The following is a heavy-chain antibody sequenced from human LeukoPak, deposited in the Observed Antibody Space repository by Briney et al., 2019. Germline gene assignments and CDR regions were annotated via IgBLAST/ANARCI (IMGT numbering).Heavy chain of an antibody. V-gene: IGHV7-4-1*04. Sequence: ASVKVSCKASGYTFTTYAMNWVRQAPGQGLEWMGWISTNTGNPTYAQGFTGRFVFSLDTSVNMAYLQISSLMPEDTAVYYCARAKYCSAGRCYSDYWGQGTLVTVSS. CDR2: ISTNTGNP. CDR1: GYTFTTYA. D-gene: IGHD2-15*01. J-gene: IGHJ4*02. CDR3: ARAKYCSAGRCYSDY.